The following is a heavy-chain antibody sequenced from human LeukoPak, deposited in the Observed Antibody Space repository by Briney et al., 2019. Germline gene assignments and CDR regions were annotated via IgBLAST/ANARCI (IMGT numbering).Heavy chain of an antibody. V-gene: IGHV3-48*03. CDR1: GFTFSSYE. J-gene: IGHJ3*02. CDR2: ISSSGSTI. Sequence: GGSLRLSCAASGFTFSSYEMNWVRQAPGKGLEWVSYISSSGSTIYYADSVKGRFTIFRDNAKNSLYLQMSSLRAEDTAVYYCARGGGDYEDPFDIWGQGTMVTVSS. D-gene: IGHD4-17*01. CDR3: ARGGGDYEDPFDI.